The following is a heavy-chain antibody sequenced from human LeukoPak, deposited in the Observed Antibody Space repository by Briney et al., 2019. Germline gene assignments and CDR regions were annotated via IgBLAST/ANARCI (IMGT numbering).Heavy chain of an antibody. J-gene: IGHJ4*02. V-gene: IGHV4-39*01. CDR1: SGSISSGSYY. CDR2: IYYSGST. CDR3: ASGLGPFHY. Sequence: PSETLSLTCTVSSGSISSGSYYWGWIRQPPGKGLEWIGTIYYSGSTYYNPSLRSRVTISVDTTKNQFSLKLSSVTAADTAVYYCASGLGPFHYWGQGTLVTASS. D-gene: IGHD3/OR15-3a*01.